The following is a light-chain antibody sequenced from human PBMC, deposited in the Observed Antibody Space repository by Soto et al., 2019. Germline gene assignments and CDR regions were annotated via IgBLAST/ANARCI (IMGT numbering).Light chain of an antibody. CDR2: DVS. CDR1: QTISTY. J-gene: IGKJ5*01. Sequence: DIQMTQSPSSLSASVGDRVTISCRASQTISTYLHWYQHKPGRAPRLLIGDVSTLQSGVPGRFRGSGSGTDFTLTISSLQPEDFATYYCQHFKSFPITFGQGTRLEIK. V-gene: IGKV1-39*01. CDR3: QHFKSFPIT.